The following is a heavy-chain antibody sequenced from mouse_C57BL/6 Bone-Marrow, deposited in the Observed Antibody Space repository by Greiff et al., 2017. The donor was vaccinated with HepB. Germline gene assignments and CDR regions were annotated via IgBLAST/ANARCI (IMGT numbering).Heavy chain of an antibody. Sequence: EVQLKESGPELVKPGASVKISCKASGYSFTGYYMNWVKQSPEKSLEWIGEINPSTGGTTYNQKFKAKATLTVDKSSSTAYMQLKSLTSEDSAVYYCASSRGYYYGSSYGFDVWGTGTTVTVSS. CDR3: ASSRGYYYGSSYGFDV. CDR1: GYSFTGYY. CDR2: INPSTGGT. D-gene: IGHD1-1*01. J-gene: IGHJ1*03. V-gene: IGHV1-42*01.